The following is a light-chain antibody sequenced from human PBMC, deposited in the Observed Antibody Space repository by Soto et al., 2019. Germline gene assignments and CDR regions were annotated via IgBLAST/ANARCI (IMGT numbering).Light chain of an antibody. Sequence: DIQMSPSPSSVSASVGDRVTITCRASQYVSSWLAWYQQTPGNAPKLLIYAASSLQSGVPSRFSGSGSGTDFTLIISSLQPEDFAIYYCQQANSFPLTFGGGTKVDIK. CDR1: QYVSSW. V-gene: IGKV1-12*01. CDR2: AAS. J-gene: IGKJ4*01. CDR3: QQANSFPLT.